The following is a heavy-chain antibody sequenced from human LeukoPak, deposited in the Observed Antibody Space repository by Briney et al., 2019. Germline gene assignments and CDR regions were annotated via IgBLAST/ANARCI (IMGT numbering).Heavy chain of an antibody. D-gene: IGHD5-18*01. CDR2: IYYSGST. J-gene: IGHJ4*02. Sequence: SETLSLTCTVSGGSISSSSYYWGWIRQPPGKGLEWIGSIYYSGSTNYNPSLKSRVTISVDTSKNQFSLKLSSVTAADTAVYYCARHVGYSYGSPPYFDYWGQGTLVTVSS. CDR3: ARHVGYSYGSPPYFDY. V-gene: IGHV4-39*01. CDR1: GGSISSSSYY.